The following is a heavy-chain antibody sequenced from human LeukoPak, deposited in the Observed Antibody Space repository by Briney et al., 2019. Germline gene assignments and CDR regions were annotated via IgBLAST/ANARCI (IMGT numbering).Heavy chain of an antibody. J-gene: IGHJ6*02. V-gene: IGHV1-2*02. Sequence: GASVKVSCTASGYTFSGHYMHWVRQAPGQGLEWMGWINPNSGDTIYAQKFQGRVTMTRDTSISTAYMELSRLRSDDTAIYYCARDFNLPGYYYCMDVWGQGTTVTVSS. CDR3: ARDFNLPGYYYCMDV. CDR1: GYTFSGHY. CDR2: INPNSGDT.